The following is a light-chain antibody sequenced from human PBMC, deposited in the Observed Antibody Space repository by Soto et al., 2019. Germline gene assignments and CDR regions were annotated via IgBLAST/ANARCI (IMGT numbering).Light chain of an antibody. CDR1: QSPIYSDGNTY. J-gene: IGKJ2*03. V-gene: IGKV2-24*01. CDR2: KIS. Sequence: EIVMTQTPLSLPVTLGQPASISCRSSQSPIYSDGNTYLSWLQQRPGQPPRLLIHKISNRLSGVPDRFSASGAGTDFTLKISRVEAEDVGIYSCMQAAQFPLSFGQGTKLEIK. CDR3: MQAAQFPLS.